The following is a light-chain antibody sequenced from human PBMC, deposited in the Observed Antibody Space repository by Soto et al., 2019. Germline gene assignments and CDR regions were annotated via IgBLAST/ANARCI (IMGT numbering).Light chain of an antibody. CDR1: QSVSNY. Sequence: EIVLTQSPATLSLSPGERATLSCRASQSVSNYLAWYQQKPGQAPRLLIYDASNRATGIPARFSGSGSGTDFILTISSLELEDFAVYYCQQRSNWPLLTFGGGTKVEIK. J-gene: IGKJ4*01. CDR3: QQRSNWPLLT. V-gene: IGKV3-11*01. CDR2: DAS.